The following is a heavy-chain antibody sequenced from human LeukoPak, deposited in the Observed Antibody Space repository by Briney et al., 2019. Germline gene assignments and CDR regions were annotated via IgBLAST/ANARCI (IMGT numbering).Heavy chain of an antibody. J-gene: IGHJ5*02. Sequence: GASVKVSCKASGYTFTSYAMHWVRQAPGQRLEWMGWINAGNGNTKYSQKFQGRVTITRDTSASTAYMELSSLRSEDTAVYYCARNYDILTGYYPYNWFDPWGQGTLVTVSS. CDR1: GYTFTSYA. V-gene: IGHV1-3*01. CDR2: INAGNGNT. CDR3: ARNYDILTGYYPYNWFDP. D-gene: IGHD3-9*01.